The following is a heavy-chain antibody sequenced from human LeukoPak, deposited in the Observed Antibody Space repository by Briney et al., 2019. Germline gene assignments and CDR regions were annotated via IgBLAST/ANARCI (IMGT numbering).Heavy chain of an antibody. CDR1: GYTFASYD. J-gene: IGHJ4*02. CDR3: ARGYCSGGSCYLYYFDY. Sequence: ASVKVSCKASGYTFASYDINWVRQATGQGLEWMGWMNPNNGNTGYAQKFQGRVTMTRNTSISTAYMELSSLRSEDTAVYYCARGYCSGGSCYLYYFDYWGQGTLVTVSS. CDR2: MNPNNGNT. V-gene: IGHV1-8*01. D-gene: IGHD2-15*01.